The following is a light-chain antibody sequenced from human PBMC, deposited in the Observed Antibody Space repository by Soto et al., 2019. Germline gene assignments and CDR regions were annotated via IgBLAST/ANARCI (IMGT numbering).Light chain of an antibody. J-gene: IGKJ1*01. CDR1: QSIRSN. CDR3: KQYNNWPLT. V-gene: IGKV3-15*01. CDR2: GAS. Sequence: EIVMTQSPDTLSVSPGEGATLSCRVSQSIRSNLAWYQQRPGQAPRLLMYGASTRADGIQARFSGSGSGTEFTLTIRSLQSEDFAVYYCKQYNNWPLTFGQGTKVDI.